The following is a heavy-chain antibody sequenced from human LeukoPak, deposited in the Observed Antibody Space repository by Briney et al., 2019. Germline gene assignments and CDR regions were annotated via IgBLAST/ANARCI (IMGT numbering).Heavy chain of an antibody. V-gene: IGHV3-21*01. J-gene: IGHJ4*02. CDR2: ISSSSSYI. D-gene: IGHD3-10*01. CDR3: ASQPTPYYGSGIDY. Sequence: GGSLRLSCAASGFTFSSYSMNWVRQAPGKGLEWVSSISSSSSYIYYADSVKGRFTISRDNAKNSLYLQMNSLRAEDTAVYYCASQPTPYYGSGIDYWGQGTLVTVSS. CDR1: GFTFSSYS.